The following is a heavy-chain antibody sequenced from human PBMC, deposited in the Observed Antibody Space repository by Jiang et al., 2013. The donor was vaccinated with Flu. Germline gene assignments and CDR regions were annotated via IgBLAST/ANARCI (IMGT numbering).Heavy chain of an antibody. CDR2: IYYSGST. V-gene: IGHV4-61*01. Sequence: LLKPSETLSLTCTVSGGSVSSGSYYWSWIRQPPGKGLEWIGYIYYSGSTNYNPSLKSRVTISVDTSKNQFSLKLSSVTAADTAVYYCARAGYWGYYYDSSNLFDYWGQGTLV. D-gene: IGHD3-22*01. CDR1: GGSVSSGSYY. J-gene: IGHJ4*02. CDR3: ARAGYWGYYYDSSNLFDY.